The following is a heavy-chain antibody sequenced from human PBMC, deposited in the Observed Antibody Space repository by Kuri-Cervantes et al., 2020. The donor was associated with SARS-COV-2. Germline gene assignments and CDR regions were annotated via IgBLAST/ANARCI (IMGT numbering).Heavy chain of an antibody. D-gene: IGHD5-18*01. J-gene: IGHJ4*02. CDR2: INPNSGGT. V-gene: IGHV1-2*04. CDR3: ARGLDTAMASYFDY. CDR1: GYTFTGYY. Sequence: ASVKVSCKASGYTFTGYYMHWARQAPGQGLEWMGWINPNSGGTNYAQKFQGWVTMTRDTSISTAYMELSRLRSDDTAAYYCARGLDTAMASYFDYWGQGTLVTVSS.